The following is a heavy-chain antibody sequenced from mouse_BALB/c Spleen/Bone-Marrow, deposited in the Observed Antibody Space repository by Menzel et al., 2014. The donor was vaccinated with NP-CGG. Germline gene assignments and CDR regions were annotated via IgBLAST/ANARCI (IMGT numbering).Heavy chain of an antibody. CDR3: AKQDYYRYDYAMDY. CDR2: IWGDGST. Sequence: QVQLQQSGTGLVAPSQRLSITCTVSGFSLTSYGVSWVRQSPGKGLEWLGVIWGDGSTDYHSALISRLSISKDNSKSQVFLKLSSLQTDDTATYYCAKQDYYRYDYAMDYWGQGTSVTVSS. D-gene: IGHD2-14*01. V-gene: IGHV2-3*01. J-gene: IGHJ4*01. CDR1: GFSLTSYG.